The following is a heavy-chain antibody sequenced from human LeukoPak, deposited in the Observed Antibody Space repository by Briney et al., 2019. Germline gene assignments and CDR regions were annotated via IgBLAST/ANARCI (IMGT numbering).Heavy chain of an antibody. D-gene: IGHD4-17*01. CDR2: IWYDESNK. V-gene: IGHV3-33*01. CDR3: ARDESPYGDLIDY. J-gene: IGHJ4*02. Sequence: GRSLRLSCAASGFTFSSYGMHWVRQAPGKGLEWVAVIWYDESNKYYADSVKGRFTISRDNSKNTLYLQMNSLRAEDTAVYYCARDESPYGDLIDYWGQGTLVTVSS. CDR1: GFTFSSYG.